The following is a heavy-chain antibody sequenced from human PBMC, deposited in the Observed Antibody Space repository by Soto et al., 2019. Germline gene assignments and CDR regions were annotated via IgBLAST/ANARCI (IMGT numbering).Heavy chain of an antibody. D-gene: IGHD3-16*01. CDR1: GGSIGSHY. V-gene: IGHV4-59*08. CDR3: ARQWGGDY. J-gene: IGHJ4*02. CDR2: ASYSGSP. Sequence: QVQLQESGPGLVKPSETLSLTCTVSGGSIGSHYWSWIRQPQGEGLEWIGRASYSGSPNYNPSLRSRVTISIDTSKNQFSLKLTSVTAADTAVYYCARQWGGDYWGQGTLVTVSS.